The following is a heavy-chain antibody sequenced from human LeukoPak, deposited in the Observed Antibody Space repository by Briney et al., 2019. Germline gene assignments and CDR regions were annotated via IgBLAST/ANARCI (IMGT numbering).Heavy chain of an antibody. V-gene: IGHV3-21*01. CDR1: GFIFSSYS. CDR3: ARDRSYYYDSSGAQD. D-gene: IGHD3-22*01. J-gene: IGHJ4*02. CDR2: ISSSSSYI. Sequence: GGSLRLSCAASGFIFSSYSINWVRQAPGKGLEWVSSISSSSSYIYYADSVKGRFTISRDNAKNSLYLQMNSLRAEDTAVYYCARDRSYYYDSSGAQDWGQGTLVTVSS.